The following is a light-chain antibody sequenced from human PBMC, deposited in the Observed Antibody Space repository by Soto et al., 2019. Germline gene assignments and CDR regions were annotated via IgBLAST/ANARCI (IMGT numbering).Light chain of an antibody. CDR3: QQYYNWPPWT. Sequence: IVLTHSPANLSVSPGERATLSCRASESVSDDLAWYQQKPGRAPRLLIYRASTRAAGVSARISGSGSGTEFTLSISSLQPEDSAVYYCQQYYNWPPWTFGQGTKVDIK. CDR1: ESVSDD. J-gene: IGKJ1*01. V-gene: IGKV3-15*01. CDR2: RAS.